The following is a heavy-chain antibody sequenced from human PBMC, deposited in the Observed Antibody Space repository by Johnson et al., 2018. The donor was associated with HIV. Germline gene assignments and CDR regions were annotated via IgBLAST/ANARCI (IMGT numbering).Heavy chain of an antibody. Sequence: QVQLVESGGGLVQPGGSLRLSCAASGFTFSSYGMHWVRQAPGKGLEWVAFIRNDGSDKYYADSVKGRFTISRDNYKNTLDLQMHNLRAEDTALYYCAKDPRGSWGGYYQDAFDIWGQGTMVTVSS. CDR3: AKDPRGSWGGYYQDAFDI. CDR1: GFTFSSYG. J-gene: IGHJ3*02. D-gene: IGHD3-3*01. CDR2: IRNDGSDK. V-gene: IGHV3-30*02.